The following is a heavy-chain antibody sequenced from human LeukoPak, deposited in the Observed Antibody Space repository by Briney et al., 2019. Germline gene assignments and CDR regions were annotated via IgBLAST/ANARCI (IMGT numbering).Heavy chain of an antibody. CDR1: GGSISSGGYS. V-gene: IGHV4-30-2*01. CDR3: ASRTTVVIRDAFDI. CDR2: IYHSGST. D-gene: IGHD4-23*01. J-gene: IGHJ3*02. Sequence: SETLSLTCAVSGGSISSGGYSWSWIRQPPGKGLEWIGYIYHSGSTYYNPSLRSRVTISVDRSKNQFSLKLSSVTAADTAVYYCASRTTVVIRDAFDIWGQGTMVTVSS.